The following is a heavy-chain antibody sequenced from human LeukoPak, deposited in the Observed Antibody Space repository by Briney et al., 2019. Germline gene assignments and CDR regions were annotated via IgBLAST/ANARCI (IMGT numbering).Heavy chain of an antibody. Sequence: GGSLRLSCAASGFTFSSYDMHWVRQATGKGLEWVSTIGTAGDTYYPGSVKGRFTISRENAKNSLYLQMNSPRAGDTAVYYCARGSFGGAVLHWGQGTLVTVSS. CDR3: ARGSFGGAVLH. D-gene: IGHD3-16*01. CDR2: IGTAGDT. V-gene: IGHV3-13*01. J-gene: IGHJ4*02. CDR1: GFTFSSYD.